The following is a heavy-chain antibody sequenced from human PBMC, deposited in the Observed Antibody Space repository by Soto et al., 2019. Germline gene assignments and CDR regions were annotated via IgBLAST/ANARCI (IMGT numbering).Heavy chain of an antibody. CDR3: ARDPQGEHPPNT. Sequence: GGSLRLSCADSGFSLSNYWMSWVRQAPGMGLEWVASIKQDGSEKYYVDSVKGRFTISRDNAKNSLYLQMNSLRAEDTAVYYCARDPQGEHPPNTWGQGTLVTVSS. D-gene: IGHD3-16*01. CDR1: GFSLSNYW. J-gene: IGHJ4*02. CDR2: IKQDGSEK. V-gene: IGHV3-7*03.